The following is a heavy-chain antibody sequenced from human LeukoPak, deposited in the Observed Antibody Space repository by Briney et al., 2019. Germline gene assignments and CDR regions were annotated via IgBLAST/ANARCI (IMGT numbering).Heavy chain of an antibody. J-gene: IGHJ4*02. Sequence: PGGSLRLSCEASGFTFSSYWMNWVRQAPGKGLEWVANIKQDGSEKYYVDSVKGRFTISRDNAKNSLYLQMNNLRVEDTAVYYCAREEEDGSGSYCWGGTGLFDFWGQGTLVTVSS. CDR2: IKQDGSEK. D-gene: IGHD3-10*01. CDR3: AREEEDGSGSYCWGGTGLFDF. CDR1: GFTFSSYW. V-gene: IGHV3-7*01.